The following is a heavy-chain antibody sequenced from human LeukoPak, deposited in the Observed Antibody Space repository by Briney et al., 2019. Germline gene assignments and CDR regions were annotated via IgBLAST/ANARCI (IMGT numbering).Heavy chain of an antibody. J-gene: IGHJ4*01. V-gene: IGHV3-33*01. Sequence: GGSLRLSCAASGFTFGSYGMHWVRQAPGKGLEWVAVIWYDGSNKYYADSVKGRFTISRDNSKNTLYLQMNSLRAEDTAVYYCARGAVGADYFDYWGQGTLVTVSS. CDR1: GFTFGSYG. CDR3: ARGAVGADYFDY. D-gene: IGHD1-26*01. CDR2: IWYDGSNK.